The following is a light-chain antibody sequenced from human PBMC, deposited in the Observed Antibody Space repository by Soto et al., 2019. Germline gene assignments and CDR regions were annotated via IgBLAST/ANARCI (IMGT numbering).Light chain of an antibody. Sequence: QLVLTQSPSASASLGASVKLTCTLSSGHSSYAIAWHQQQPEKGPRYLMKLNNDGSHTKGDGIPDRFSGSSFGAERYLTISSLQFEDEADYYCQTWGTGIPYVFGTGTKLTVL. CDR1: SGHSSYA. CDR3: QTWGTGIPYV. J-gene: IGLJ1*01. CDR2: LNNDGSH. V-gene: IGLV4-69*01.